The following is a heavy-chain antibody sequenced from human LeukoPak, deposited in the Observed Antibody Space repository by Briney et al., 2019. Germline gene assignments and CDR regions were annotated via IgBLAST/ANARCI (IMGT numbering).Heavy chain of an antibody. CDR1: GYTFTSYD. D-gene: IGHD3-10*01. V-gene: IGHV1-8*01. J-gene: IGHJ6*02. Sequence: ASVKVSCKASGYTFTSYDINWVRQATGQGLEWMGWMNPNSGNTGYAQKFQGRVIMTRNTSISTAYMELSSLRAEDTAVYYCAKDIWGPMVRGVKSKGMDVWGQGTTVTVSS. CDR2: MNPNSGNT. CDR3: AKDIWGPMVRGVKSKGMDV.